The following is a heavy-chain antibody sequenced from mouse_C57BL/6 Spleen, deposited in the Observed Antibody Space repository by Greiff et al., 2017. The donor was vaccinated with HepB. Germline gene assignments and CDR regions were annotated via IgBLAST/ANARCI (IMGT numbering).Heavy chain of an antibody. V-gene: IGHV14-3*01. CDR1: GFNIKNTY. CDR3: AYYYGSQAWFAY. Sequence: DVKLVESVAELVRPGASVKLSCTASGFNIKNTYMHWVKQRPEQGLEWIGRIDPANGNTKYAPKFQGKATITADTSSNTAYLQLSSRTSEDTAIYYGAYYYGSQAWFAYWGQGTLVTVSA. J-gene: IGHJ3*01. D-gene: IGHD1-1*01. CDR2: IDPANGNT.